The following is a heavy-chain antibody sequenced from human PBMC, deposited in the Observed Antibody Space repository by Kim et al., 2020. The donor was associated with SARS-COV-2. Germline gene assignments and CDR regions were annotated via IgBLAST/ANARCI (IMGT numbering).Heavy chain of an antibody. J-gene: IGHJ4*02. V-gene: IGHV3-49*02. CDR3: SRGPFDY. CDR2: DYGGTA. Sequence: DYGGTADYAASVKGRFTISRDDSKSIAYLQMSSLKTEDTAMYYCSRGPFDYWGQGTLVTVSS.